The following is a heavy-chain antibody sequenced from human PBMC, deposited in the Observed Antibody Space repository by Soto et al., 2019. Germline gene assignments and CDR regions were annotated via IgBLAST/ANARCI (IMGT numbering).Heavy chain of an antibody. CDR1: GYTFTSYG. CDR2: ISAYNGNT. D-gene: IGHD6-19*01. Sequence: QVQLVQSGAEVKKPGASVKVSCKASGYTFTSYGISWVRQAPGQGLEWMGWISAYNGNTNYAHELQGRGTMTTATSASFASRQLRSLSCDARAVSYSTRDGWYVAHYWGQGTLVTVAS. J-gene: IGHJ4*02. CDR3: TRDGWYVAHY. V-gene: IGHV1-18*01.